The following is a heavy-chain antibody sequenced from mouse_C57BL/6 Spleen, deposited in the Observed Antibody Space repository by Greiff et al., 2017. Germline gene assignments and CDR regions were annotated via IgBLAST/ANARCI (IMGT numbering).Heavy chain of an antibody. CDR1: GYTFTSYW. V-gene: IGHV1-55*01. CDR3: ARLVSYGSSPYYYAMDY. D-gene: IGHD1-1*01. CDR2: IYPGSGST. J-gene: IGHJ4*01. Sequence: QVQLKQPGAELVKPGASVKMSCKASGYTFTSYWITWVKQRPGQGLEWIGDIYPGSGSTNYNEKFKSKATLTVDTSSSTAYMQLSSLTSEDAAVYYCARLVSYGSSPYYYAMDYWGQGTSVTVSS.